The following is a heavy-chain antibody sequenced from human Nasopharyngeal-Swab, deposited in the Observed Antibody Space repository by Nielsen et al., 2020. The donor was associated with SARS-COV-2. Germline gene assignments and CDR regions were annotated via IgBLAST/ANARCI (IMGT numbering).Heavy chain of an antibody. CDR3: ARDRGRH. Sequence: GESLKISCAASGFTFSSSWMNWFRQAPEKGLEWVANINQDGSAQNYVDSVRGRLTISRDNTKNSLYLRMDSLRIEDTGVYYCARDRGRHWGQGTLVTVSS. CDR2: INQDGSAQ. J-gene: IGHJ4*02. CDR1: GFTFSSSW. V-gene: IGHV3-7*01. D-gene: IGHD3-10*01.